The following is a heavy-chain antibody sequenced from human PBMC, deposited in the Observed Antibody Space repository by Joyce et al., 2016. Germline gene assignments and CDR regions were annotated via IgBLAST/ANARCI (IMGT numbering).Heavy chain of an antibody. Sequence: EVQLVESGGVVVQPGGSLSLSCAGSGFNFDDSAMHWVRQAPGKGLEWVSLLTWDSNSTYSAGSLKGRFAVSRDNSKNSLYLQMNSLGAEDTAVYYCTLGLEHWGQGTLVTVSS. J-gene: IGHJ1*01. D-gene: IGHD1-1*01. V-gene: IGHV3-43D*03. CDR3: TLGLEH. CDR1: GFNFDDSA. CDR2: LTWDSNST.